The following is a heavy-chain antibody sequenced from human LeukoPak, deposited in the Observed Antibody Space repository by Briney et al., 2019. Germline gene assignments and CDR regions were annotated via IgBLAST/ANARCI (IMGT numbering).Heavy chain of an antibody. V-gene: IGHV1-24*01. CDR1: GYTLTELS. CDR2: FDPADGGT. CDR3: AFLSWTDAFDI. Sequence: ASVKVSCKVSGYTLTELSMHWVRQAPGKGLEWMGGFDPADGGTAYAQKFQGRVTLTEDTSTDTAYMELSSLRSEDTAVYYCAFLSWTDAFDIWGQGTMVTVSS. J-gene: IGHJ3*02. D-gene: IGHD6-13*01.